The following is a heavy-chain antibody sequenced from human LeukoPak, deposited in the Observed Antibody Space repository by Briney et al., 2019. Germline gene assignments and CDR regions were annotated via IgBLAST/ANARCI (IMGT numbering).Heavy chain of an antibody. CDR1: GFSFDDYG. J-gene: IGHJ6*03. V-gene: IGHV3-20*04. D-gene: IGHD3-3*01. CDR2: INWNGGST. Sequence: GGSLRLSCAASGFSFDDYGMSWVRQAPGKGLEWVSGINWNGGSTGYADSVKGRFTISRDNAKNSLSLQMNSLRVEDTALYYCARGGIFGVVIYMDVWGKGTTVTVSS. CDR3: ARGGIFGVVIYMDV.